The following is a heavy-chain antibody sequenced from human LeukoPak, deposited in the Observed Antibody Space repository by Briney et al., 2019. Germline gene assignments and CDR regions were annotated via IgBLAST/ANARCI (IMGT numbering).Heavy chain of an antibody. CDR1: GFTVSSNY. CDR3: ARDHTKAVAGRGYYFDY. D-gene: IGHD6-19*01. J-gene: IGHJ4*02. Sequence: GGSLRLSCAASGFTVSSNYMSCVRPAPGKGLEWVSVIYSGGSTYYADSVKGRFTISRDNSKNTLYLQMNSLRAEDTAVYYCARDHTKAVAGRGYYFDYWGQGTLVTVSS. CDR2: IYSGGST. V-gene: IGHV3-53*01.